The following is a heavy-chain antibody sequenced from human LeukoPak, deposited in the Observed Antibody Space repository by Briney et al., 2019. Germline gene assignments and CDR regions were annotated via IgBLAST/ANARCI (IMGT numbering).Heavy chain of an antibody. J-gene: IGHJ6*03. V-gene: IGHV4-59*01. D-gene: IGHD3-3*01. CDR3: ASPSPVWSGYYSYYYYYMDV. CDR2: IYYSGST. CDR1: GGSISSYY. Sequence: SETLSLTCTVSGGSISSYYWSWIRQPPGKGLEWIGYIYYSGSTNYNPSLKSRVTISVDTSKNQFSLKLSSVTAADTAVYYCASPSPVWSGYYSYYYYYMDVWGKGTTVTVSS.